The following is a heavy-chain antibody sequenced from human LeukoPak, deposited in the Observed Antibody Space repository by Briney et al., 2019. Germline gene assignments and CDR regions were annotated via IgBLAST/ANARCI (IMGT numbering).Heavy chain of an antibody. Sequence: GASVKVSCKVSGYTFTAYYIHWVRQATGQGLEWMGWMNPNSGNTGYAQKFQGRVTMTRNTSISTAYMELSSLGSEDTAVYYCARVSQTGDLAYWGQGTLVTVSS. CDR2: MNPNSGNT. CDR1: GYTFTAYY. V-gene: IGHV1-8*02. D-gene: IGHD7-27*01. J-gene: IGHJ4*02. CDR3: ARVSQTGDLAY.